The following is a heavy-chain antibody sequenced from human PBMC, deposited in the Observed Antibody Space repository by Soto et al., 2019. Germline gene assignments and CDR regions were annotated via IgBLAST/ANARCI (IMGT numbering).Heavy chain of an antibody. V-gene: IGHV4-34*01. D-gene: IGHD6-19*01. CDR2: ISHSGST. CDR3: ARSSGWYKLDS. J-gene: IGHJ4*02. Sequence: WETLSLTCAVYGGSFSGYYWTWIPQPPGKGLESIGEISHSGSTNYTPSLKSRVTISVDTSKNHFSLKLSSVTAADTAVYYCARSSGWYKLDSWGQGTLVTVSS. CDR1: GGSFSGYY.